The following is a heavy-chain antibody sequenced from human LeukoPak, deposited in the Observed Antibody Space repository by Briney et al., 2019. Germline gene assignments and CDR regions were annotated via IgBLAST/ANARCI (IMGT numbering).Heavy chain of an antibody. J-gene: IGHJ5*02. CDR2: IYPGDSDT. CDR1: GYGFTSYW. Sequence: GESLKISCKGSGYGFTSYWLGWVRHMPGKGLEWMGIIYPGDSDTRYGPSFQGQVSISDDKSISTAYLQWSSLKASDTAVYYCARRGSGYGHDLWGRGTLVTVSS. V-gene: IGHV5-51*01. CDR3: ARRGSGYGHDL. D-gene: IGHD3-22*01.